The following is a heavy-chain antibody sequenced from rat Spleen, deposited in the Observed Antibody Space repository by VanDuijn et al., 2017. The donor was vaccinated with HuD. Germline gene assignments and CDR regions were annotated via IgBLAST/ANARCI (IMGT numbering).Heavy chain of an antibody. CDR1: GFTFSDNY. CDR3: TRLYYSSHYVMDA. CDR2: ISHDGSST. D-gene: IGHD1-8*01. J-gene: IGHJ4*01. V-gene: IGHV5-29*01. Sequence: EVQLVESDGGLVQPGRSLKLSCAVSGFTFSDNYMAWVRQAPTKGLEWVATISHDGSSTYYRDPEKGRFTISRDNAKSTLYLQMDSLRSEDTATYYCTRLYYSSHYVMDAWGQGASVTVSS.